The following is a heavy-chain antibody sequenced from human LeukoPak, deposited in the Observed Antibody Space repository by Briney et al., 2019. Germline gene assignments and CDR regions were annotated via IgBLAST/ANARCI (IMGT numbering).Heavy chain of an antibody. CDR3: ARSQGVPAAISVWFDP. Sequence: GGSLRLSCAASGSTFSSYWMSWVRQAPGKGLEWVANIKQDGSEKYYVDSVKGRFTISRDNAKNSLYLQMNSLRAEDTAVYYCARSQGVPAAISVWFDPWGQGTLVTVSS. CDR2: IKQDGSEK. V-gene: IGHV3-7*01. D-gene: IGHD2-2*01. J-gene: IGHJ5*02. CDR1: GSTFSSYW.